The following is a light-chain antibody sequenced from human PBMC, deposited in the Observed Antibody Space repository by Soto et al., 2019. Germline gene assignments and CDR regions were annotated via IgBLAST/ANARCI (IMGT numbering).Light chain of an antibody. CDR1: QGISTY. Sequence: DIQLTQSPSFLSASVGDRVTITCRASQGISTYLAWYQRKPGKAPKLLSCAASTLQSGVPSRFSGSGSGTEFTLTISSLQPEDFATYYCQQLNSYPLTFGGGTKVEIK. V-gene: IGKV1-9*01. J-gene: IGKJ4*02. CDR2: AAS. CDR3: QQLNSYPLT.